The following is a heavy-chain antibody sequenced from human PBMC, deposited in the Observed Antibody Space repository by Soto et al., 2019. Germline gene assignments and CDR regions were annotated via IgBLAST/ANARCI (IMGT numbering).Heavy chain of an antibody. CDR2: ISAYNGKT. Sequence: ASVKVSCKASGYTFTSYGISWVRQAPGQGLEWMGWISAYNGKTNYAQKLQGRVTMTTDTSTSTAYMELRSLRSDDTAVYYCARDAPRAYGSGSYLVRFDYWGQGTLVTVSS. CDR1: GYTFTSYG. V-gene: IGHV1-18*01. D-gene: IGHD3-10*01. CDR3: ARDAPRAYGSGSYLVRFDY. J-gene: IGHJ4*02.